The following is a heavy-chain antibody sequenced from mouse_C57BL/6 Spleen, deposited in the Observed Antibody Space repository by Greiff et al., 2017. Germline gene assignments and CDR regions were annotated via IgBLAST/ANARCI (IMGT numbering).Heavy chain of an antibody. D-gene: IGHD2-3*01. CDR1: GFTFSNYW. Sequence: EVQGVESGGGLVQPGGSMKLSCVASGFTFSNYWMNWVRQSPEKGLEWVAQIRLKSDNYATHYAESVKGRFTISRDDSKSSVYLQMNNLRAEDTGIYYCTGRWLPHYFDYWGQGTTLTVSS. J-gene: IGHJ2*01. CDR3: TGRWLPHYFDY. V-gene: IGHV6-3*01. CDR2: IRLKSDNYAT.